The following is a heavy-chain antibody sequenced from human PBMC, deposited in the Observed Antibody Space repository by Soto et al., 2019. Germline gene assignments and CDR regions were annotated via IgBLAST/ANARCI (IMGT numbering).Heavy chain of an antibody. CDR3: ARGPRIKVVAAYYYYYYMDV. J-gene: IGHJ6*03. D-gene: IGHD2-15*01. Sequence: ASVKVSCKASGYTFTGYYMHWVRQAPGQGLEWMGWINPNSGGTNYAQKFQGWVTMTRDTSISTAYMELSRLRSDDTAVYYCARGPRIKVVAAYYYYYYMDVWGKGTTVTVSS. CDR2: INPNSGGT. CDR1: GYTFTGYY. V-gene: IGHV1-2*04.